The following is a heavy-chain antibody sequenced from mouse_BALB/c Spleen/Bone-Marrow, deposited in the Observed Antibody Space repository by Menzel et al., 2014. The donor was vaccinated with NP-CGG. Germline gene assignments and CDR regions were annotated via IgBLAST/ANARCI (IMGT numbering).Heavy chain of an antibody. Sequence: EVMLVESGGGLVQPGGSLKLSCVASGFTFSSYGMSWVRQTPDKRLELVATINNNGGSTYYPDSVKGQFTISRDNAKNTLYLQMSSLKSEDTAMYYCARVYGWYFDVRCAGTTVTVSS. D-gene: IGHD1-1*01. CDR2: INNNGGST. CDR3: ARVYGWYFDV. CDR1: GFTFSSYG. V-gene: IGHV5-6-3*01. J-gene: IGHJ1*01.